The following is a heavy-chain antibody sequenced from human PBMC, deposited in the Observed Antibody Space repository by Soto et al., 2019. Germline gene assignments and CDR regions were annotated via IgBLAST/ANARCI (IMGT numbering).Heavy chain of an antibody. J-gene: IGHJ6*03. Sequence: GGSLRLSCAASGFTFSSYWMSWVRQAPGKGLEWVANIKQDGSEKYYVDSVKGRFTISRDNAKNSLYLQMNSLRAEDTAVYYCAREKVVPDPRWYYYMDVWGKGTTVTVSS. D-gene: IGHD2-2*01. CDR3: AREKVVPDPRWYYYMDV. V-gene: IGHV3-7*01. CDR2: IKQDGSEK. CDR1: GFTFSSYW.